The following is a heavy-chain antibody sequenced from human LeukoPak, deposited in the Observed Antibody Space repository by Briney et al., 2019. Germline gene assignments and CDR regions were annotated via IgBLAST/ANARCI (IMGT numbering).Heavy chain of an antibody. Sequence: PGGSLRLSCAASGFTLSSYALSWVRQAPGKGLEWVSSISSSGSNTFYADSVKGRFTISRGEPKNTLYLQMDSLRVEDTAVYYCAERSYGDYYYGTDVWGQGTTVTVSS. V-gene: IGHV3-23*01. CDR3: AERSYGDYYYGTDV. D-gene: IGHD4-17*01. CDR1: GFTLSSYA. CDR2: ISSSGSNT. J-gene: IGHJ6*02.